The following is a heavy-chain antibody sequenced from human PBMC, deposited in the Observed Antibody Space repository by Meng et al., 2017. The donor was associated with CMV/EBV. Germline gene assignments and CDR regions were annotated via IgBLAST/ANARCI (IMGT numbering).Heavy chain of an antibody. CDR2: IKQDGSEK. Sequence: GESLKISCAASGFTFSSYWVSWVRQAPGKGLEWVANIKQDGSEKYYVDSVKGRFTISRDNAKNSLYLQMNSLRAEDTAVYYCARDISSSYYYYGMDVWGQGTTVTVSS. J-gene: IGHJ6*02. V-gene: IGHV3-7*01. CDR3: ARDISSSYYYYGMDV. CDR1: GFTFSSYW.